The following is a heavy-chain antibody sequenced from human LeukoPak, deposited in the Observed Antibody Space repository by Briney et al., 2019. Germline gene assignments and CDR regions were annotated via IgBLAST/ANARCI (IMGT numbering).Heavy chain of an antibody. V-gene: IGHV3-30*18. CDR2: ISYDGSNK. J-gene: IGHJ4*02. Sequence: GGSLRLSCAASGFTFSSYGMHWVRQAPGKGLEWVAVISYDGSNKYYADSVKGRFTISRDNSKNTLYLQMNSLRAEDTAVYYCAKGVAAAGMRAGLDYWGQGTLVTVSS. CDR3: AKGVAAAGMRAGLDY. D-gene: IGHD6-13*01. CDR1: GFTFSSYG.